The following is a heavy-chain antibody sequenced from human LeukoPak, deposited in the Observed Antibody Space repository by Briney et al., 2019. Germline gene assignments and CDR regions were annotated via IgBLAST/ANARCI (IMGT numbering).Heavy chain of an antibody. CDR3: ARGDTAMVDH. CDR2: MYDTGNT. Sequence: PSETLSLTCTVSGGSISGYYWSWIRQPPGKGLEWLGYMYDTGNTNYNPSLKSRVTISVDTSKNQFSLKLSSVTAADTAVYYCARGDTAMVDHWGQGTLVTVSS. D-gene: IGHD5-18*01. J-gene: IGHJ4*02. V-gene: IGHV4-59*08. CDR1: GGSISGYY.